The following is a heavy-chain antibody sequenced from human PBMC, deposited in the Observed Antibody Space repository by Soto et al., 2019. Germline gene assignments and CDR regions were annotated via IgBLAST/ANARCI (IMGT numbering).Heavy chain of an antibody. Sequence: QVQLVQSGAEVKQPGSSVKFSCKASGGTFDNYAITWVRQAPGQGLEWMAGIIPMLDSANYAEKFQDRVTITADESTSTVYMEVSSLRSEDTAVYYCARTYHYDSLGKTYFYYGMDVWGQGTTVTVSS. V-gene: IGHV1-69*12. CDR2: IIPMLDSA. D-gene: IGHD3-22*01. J-gene: IGHJ6*02. CDR1: GGTFDNYA. CDR3: ARTYHYDSLGKTYFYYGMDV.